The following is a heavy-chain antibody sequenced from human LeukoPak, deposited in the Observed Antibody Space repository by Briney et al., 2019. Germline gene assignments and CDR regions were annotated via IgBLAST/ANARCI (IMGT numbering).Heavy chain of an antibody. J-gene: IGHJ2*01. CDR3: ARVYYSSSYDYWYFDL. Sequence: SETLSLTCTVSGGSISSYYWTWIRQPAGKGLEWIGRIYTSGSTNYNPSLKSRVTMSVDTSKNQFSLKLSSVTAADTAVYYCARVYYSSSYDYWYFDLWGRGTLVTVSS. CDR1: GGSISSYY. D-gene: IGHD6-13*01. V-gene: IGHV4-4*07. CDR2: IYTSGST.